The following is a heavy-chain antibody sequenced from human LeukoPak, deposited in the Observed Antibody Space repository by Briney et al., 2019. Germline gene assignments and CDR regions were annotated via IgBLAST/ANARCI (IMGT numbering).Heavy chain of an antibody. Sequence: GGSLRLSCAASGLTFSNYAMSWVRQAPGKGLEWVSCMSGSGSTTYYADSVKGRFTISRDNSKNTLYLQMNSLRAEDTAIYYCAKDRMELRGNYFDYWGQGTLVTVSS. J-gene: IGHJ4*02. D-gene: IGHD1-7*01. V-gene: IGHV3-23*01. CDR2: MSGSGSTT. CDR3: AKDRMELRGNYFDY. CDR1: GLTFSNYA.